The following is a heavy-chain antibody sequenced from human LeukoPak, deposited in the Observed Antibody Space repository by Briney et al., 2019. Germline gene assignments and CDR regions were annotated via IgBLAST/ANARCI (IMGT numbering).Heavy chain of an antibody. D-gene: IGHD3-22*01. Sequence: GGSLRLSCAASGFTFSSYAMHWVRQSLGKGLEWVAVMSYDGFNKYYADSVKGRFTISRDNSKNTLYLQMNSLRAEDTAVYYCARDREDYDSTTGYWGQGTLVTVSS. J-gene: IGHJ4*02. V-gene: IGHV3-30*03. CDR3: ARDREDYDSTTGY. CDR2: MSYDGFNK. CDR1: GFTFSSYA.